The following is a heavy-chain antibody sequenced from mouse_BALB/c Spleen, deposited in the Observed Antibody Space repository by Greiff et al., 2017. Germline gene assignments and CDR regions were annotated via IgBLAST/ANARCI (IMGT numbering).Heavy chain of an antibody. Sequence: EVQVVESGGGLVQPGGSRKLSCAASGFTFSSFGMHWVRQAPEKGLEWVAYISSGSSTIYYADTVKGRFTISRDNPKNTLFLQMTSLRSEDTAMYYCARGGSYGNDGYAMDYWGQGTSVTVSS. CDR1: GFTFSSFG. CDR2: ISSGSSTI. CDR3: ARGGSYGNDGYAMDY. J-gene: IGHJ4*01. V-gene: IGHV5-17*02. D-gene: IGHD2-2*01.